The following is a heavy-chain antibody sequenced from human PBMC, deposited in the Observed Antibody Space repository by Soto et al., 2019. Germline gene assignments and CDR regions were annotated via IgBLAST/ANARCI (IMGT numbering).Heavy chain of an antibody. CDR3: ARVERGTATTVVDAFEI. CDR1: GGFVSSGSYY. V-gene: IGHV4-34*01. J-gene: IGHJ3*02. CDR2: MSHSGGT. Sequence: QVQLQQWGAGLLKPSETLSLTCAVYGGFVSSGSYYWSWIRQPPGMGLEWIGEMSHSGGTHFNPSLKGRVTISVDTSKNQFSLKITSVTAADTALYYCARVERGTATTVVDAFEIWGPGTMVTVSS. D-gene: IGHD1-1*01.